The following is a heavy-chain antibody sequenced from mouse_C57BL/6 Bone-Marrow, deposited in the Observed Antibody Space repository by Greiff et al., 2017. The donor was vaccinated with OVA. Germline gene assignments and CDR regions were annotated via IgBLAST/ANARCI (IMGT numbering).Heavy chain of an antibody. D-gene: IGHD2-4*01. CDR3: ARSPYDYDRYYFDY. CDR2: IYPGSGNT. J-gene: IGHJ2*01. CDR1: GYTFTDYY. Sequence: VKLMESGAELVRPGASVKLSCKASGYTFTDYYINWVKQRPGQGLEWIARIYPGSGNTYYNEKFKGKATLTAEKSSSTAYMQLSSLTSVDSAVYFCARSPYDYDRYYFDYWGQGTTLTVSS. V-gene: IGHV1-76*01.